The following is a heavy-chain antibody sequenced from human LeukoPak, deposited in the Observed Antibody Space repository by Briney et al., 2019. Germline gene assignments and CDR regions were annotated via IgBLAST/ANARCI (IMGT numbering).Heavy chain of an antibody. Sequence: SVKVSCRASGGTFSSYAISWVRQAPGQGLEWMGGIIPIFGTANYAQKFQGRVTITADESTSTAYMELSSLRSEDTAVYYCARGGSLAHGLPYTLFDYWGQGTLVTVSS. J-gene: IGHJ4*02. D-gene: IGHD2-15*01. V-gene: IGHV1-69*13. CDR1: GGTFSSYA. CDR2: IIPIFGTA. CDR3: ARGGSLAHGLPYTLFDY.